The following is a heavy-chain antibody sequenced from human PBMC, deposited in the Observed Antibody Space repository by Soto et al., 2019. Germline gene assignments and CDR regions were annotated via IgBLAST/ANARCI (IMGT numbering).Heavy chain of an antibody. V-gene: IGHV4-34*01. CDR2: INHSGSP. CDR3: ARGGELSTENFDY. D-gene: IGHD3-16*02. CDR1: GGSFSGYY. Sequence: SETLSLTCAVYGGSFSGYYWSWIRQPPGKGLEWIGEINHSGSPNYNPSLKSRVTISVDTSKNQFSLKLSSVTAADTAVYYCARGGELSTENFDYWGQGTLVTVSS. J-gene: IGHJ4*02.